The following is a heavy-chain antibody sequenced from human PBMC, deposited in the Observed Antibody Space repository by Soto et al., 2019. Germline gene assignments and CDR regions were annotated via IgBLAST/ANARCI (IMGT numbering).Heavy chain of an antibody. CDR2: ISAYNGNT. CDR1: GYTFTSYG. CDR3: ARDDLLYCSSTSCYTARHDAFDI. Sequence: ASVKVSCKASGYTFTSYGISWVRQAPGQGLEWMGWISAYNGNTNYAQKLQGRVTMTTDTSTSTAYMELRSLRSDDTAVYYCARDDLLYCSSTSCYTARHDAFDIWRQGTMVTVPS. D-gene: IGHD2-2*02. V-gene: IGHV1-18*01. J-gene: IGHJ3*02.